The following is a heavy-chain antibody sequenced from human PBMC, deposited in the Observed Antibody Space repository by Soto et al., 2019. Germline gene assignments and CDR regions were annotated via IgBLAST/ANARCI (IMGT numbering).Heavy chain of an antibody. Sequence: LGESLRISCKGSGYSFTSYWIGWVRQMPGKGLEWMGIIYPGDSDTRYSPSFQGQVTISADKSISTAYLQWSSLKASDTAMYYCARSGEPGYSSGWYGRFFDYWGQGTLVTVSS. CDR2: IYPGDSDT. J-gene: IGHJ4*02. CDR3: ARSGEPGYSSGWYGRFFDY. CDR1: GYSFTSYW. V-gene: IGHV5-51*01. D-gene: IGHD6-19*01.